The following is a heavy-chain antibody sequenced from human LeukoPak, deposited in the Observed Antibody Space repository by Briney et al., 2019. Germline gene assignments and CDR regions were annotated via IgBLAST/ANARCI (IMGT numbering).Heavy chain of an antibody. J-gene: IGHJ4*02. D-gene: IGHD5-18*01. CDR2: INPSGGST. CDR3: ARDRSDTAMAHYFDY. Sequence: ASVKVSCKASGYTFTSYYMHWVRQAPGQGLEWMGIINPSGGSTSYAQKFQGRVTMTRDTSTSTVYMELSSLRSEDTAVYYCARDRSDTAMAHYFDYWSQGTLVTVSS. CDR1: GYTFTSYY. V-gene: IGHV1-46*01.